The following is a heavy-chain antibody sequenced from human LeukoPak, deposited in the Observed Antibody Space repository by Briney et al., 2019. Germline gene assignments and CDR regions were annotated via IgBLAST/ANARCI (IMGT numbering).Heavy chain of an antibody. J-gene: IGHJ4*02. CDR1: GYTLTELS. Sequence: ASVKVSCKVSGYTLTELSMHWVRQAPGKGLEWMGGFDPEDGETIYAQKFQGRVTMTEDTSTDTAYMELSSLRSEDTAVYYCATDLNYYGSGSYYDYCGQGTLVTVSS. D-gene: IGHD3-10*01. CDR2: FDPEDGET. CDR3: ATDLNYYGSGSYYDY. V-gene: IGHV1-24*01.